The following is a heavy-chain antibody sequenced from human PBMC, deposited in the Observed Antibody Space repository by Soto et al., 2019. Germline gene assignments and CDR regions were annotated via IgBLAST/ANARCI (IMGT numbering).Heavy chain of an antibody. J-gene: IGHJ6*02. V-gene: IGHV4-30-4*01. Sequence: SETLSLTCTVSGGSISSGDYYWSWIRQPPGKGLEWIGYIYYSGSTYYNPSLKSRVTISVDTSKNQFSLKLSSVTAADTAVYYCARDGITGTTSLSPYYYYYGMDFWGQGTTVTVAS. CDR1: GGSISSGDYY. CDR3: ARDGITGTTSLSPYYYYYGMDF. D-gene: IGHD1-7*01. CDR2: IYYSGST.